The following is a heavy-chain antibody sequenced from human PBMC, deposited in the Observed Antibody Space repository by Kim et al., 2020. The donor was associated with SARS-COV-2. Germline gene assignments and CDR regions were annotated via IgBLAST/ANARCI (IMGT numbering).Heavy chain of an antibody. Sequence: NDYAVSVKSRITINPDTAKNQFSLQLNSVTPEDTAVYYCARGAVGEFFDYWGQGTLVTVSS. V-gene: IGHV6-1*01. CDR2: N. J-gene: IGHJ4*02. CDR3: ARGAVGEFFDY. D-gene: IGHD1-26*01.